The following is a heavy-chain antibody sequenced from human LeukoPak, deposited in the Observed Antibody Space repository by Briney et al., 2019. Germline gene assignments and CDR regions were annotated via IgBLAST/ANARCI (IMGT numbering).Heavy chain of an antibody. J-gene: IGHJ5*02. CDR1: GFSFNEFT. V-gene: IGHV3-43*01. CDR2: IGHDGDPT. CDR3: AKDGHYCTATACFSRWFDP. Sequence: SGGSLRLSCAASGFSFNEFTMHWLRQAPGKGLEWVALIGHDGDPTFYADSVKGRFTVSRDNSKNSLFLQMISLKTDDTAFYYCAKDGHYCTATACFSRWFDPWGQGRLVSVSS. D-gene: IGHD2-8*02.